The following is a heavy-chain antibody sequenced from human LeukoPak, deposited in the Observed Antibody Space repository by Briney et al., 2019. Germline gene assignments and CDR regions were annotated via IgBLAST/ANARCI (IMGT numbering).Heavy chain of an antibody. Sequence: SETLSLTCTVSGGSMRSYYWSWIRQPPGKGLELIEYVYYSGTANYNPSLESRVTILVDTSKNQFSLNLSSVTAADTAVYYCARTKSGWYYSDYWGQGTLVSVSS. CDR2: VYYSGTA. CDR1: GGSMRSYY. V-gene: IGHV4-59*08. D-gene: IGHD6-19*01. J-gene: IGHJ4*02. CDR3: ARTKSGWYYSDY.